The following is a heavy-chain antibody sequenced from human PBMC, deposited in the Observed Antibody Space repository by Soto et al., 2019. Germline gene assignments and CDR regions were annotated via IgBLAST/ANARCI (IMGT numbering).Heavy chain of an antibody. CDR3: ARPSIAALQFDGMDL. Sequence: PGGSLRLSCAASGFTFSSYWMSWVRQAPGKGLEWVANIKQDGSEKYYVDSVKGRFTISRDNAKNSLYLQMNSLRAEDTAVYYCARPSIAALQFDGMDLWGQGTTVTVSS. D-gene: IGHD6-6*01. CDR1: GFTFSSYW. CDR2: IKQDGSEK. V-gene: IGHV3-7*03. J-gene: IGHJ6*02.